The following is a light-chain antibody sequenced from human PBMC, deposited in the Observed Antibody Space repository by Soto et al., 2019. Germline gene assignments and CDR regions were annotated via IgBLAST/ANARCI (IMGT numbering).Light chain of an antibody. V-gene: IGLV2-14*01. Sequence: QSALTQPASVSGSPGQSITISCTGTSNDVGGYNYVSWYQQHPGKAPKLIIYEVSNRPSGVSNRFSGSKSGDTASLTISGLQAEDEADYYCTSYTRSDTVVFGGGTKLTVL. CDR3: TSYTRSDTVV. J-gene: IGLJ2*01. CDR2: EVS. CDR1: SNDVGGYNY.